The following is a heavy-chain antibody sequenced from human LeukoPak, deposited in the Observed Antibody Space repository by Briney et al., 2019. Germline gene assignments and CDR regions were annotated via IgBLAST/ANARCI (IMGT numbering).Heavy chain of an antibody. CDR2: ISSSSSYI. CDR1: GFTFSSYS. J-gene: IGHJ3*02. Sequence: GGSLRLSCAASGFTFSSYSMNWVRQAPGKGLEWVSSISSSSSYIYYADSVKGRFTISRDNSKNTLYLQMNSLRAEDTAVYYCARRYCSGGSCYSAFDIWGQGTMVTVS. V-gene: IGHV3-21*01. D-gene: IGHD2-15*01. CDR3: ARRYCSGGSCYSAFDI.